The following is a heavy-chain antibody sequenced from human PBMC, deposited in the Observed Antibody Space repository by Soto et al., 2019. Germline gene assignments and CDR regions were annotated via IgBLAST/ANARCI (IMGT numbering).Heavy chain of an antibody. J-gene: IGHJ4*02. CDR3: AKERWYYYDRSGHPPFDY. D-gene: IGHD3-22*01. CDR1: GFTFDDYA. CDR2: ISWNSGSI. V-gene: IGHV3-9*01. Sequence: GGSLRLSCAASGFTFDDYAMHWVRQAPGKGLEWVSGISWNSGSIGYADSVKGRFTISRDNAKNSLYLQMNSLRAEDTALYYCAKERWYYYDRSGHPPFDYWGQGPLVTVS.